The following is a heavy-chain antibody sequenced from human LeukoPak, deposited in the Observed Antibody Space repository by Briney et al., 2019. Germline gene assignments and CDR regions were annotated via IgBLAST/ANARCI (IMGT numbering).Heavy chain of an antibody. CDR3: GRSMDSSTSRLIEY. J-gene: IGHJ4*02. Sequence: GASVKLSCKASGYTFTSYGISWVRQAPGQGLEWMGWISVYKGNTNYAQKLQGRVTMTTDTSTSTVYMELRSLRSDDTAVYYCGRSMDSSTSRLIEYWGQGTLVTVSS. V-gene: IGHV1-18*01. CDR1: GYTFTSYG. CDR2: ISVYKGNT. D-gene: IGHD6-6*01.